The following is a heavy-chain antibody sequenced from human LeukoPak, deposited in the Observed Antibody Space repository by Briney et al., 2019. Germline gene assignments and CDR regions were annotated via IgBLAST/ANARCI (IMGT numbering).Heavy chain of an antibody. CDR1: GFIFSSYA. CDR2: ISYDGSNT. CDR3: AREAEQWLVPGY. D-gene: IGHD6-19*01. Sequence: GGSLRLSCAASGFIFSSYAMHWVRQAPGKGLEWVAVISYDGSNTLYADSVKGRFTISRDNSRNTVHVQMNSLRVEDTAVYYCAREAEQWLVPGYWGQGTLVSVSS. V-gene: IGHV3-30*04. J-gene: IGHJ4*02.